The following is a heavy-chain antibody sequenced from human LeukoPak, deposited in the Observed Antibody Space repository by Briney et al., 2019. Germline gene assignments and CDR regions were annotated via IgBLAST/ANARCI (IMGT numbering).Heavy chain of an antibody. CDR2: INPSDSDT. D-gene: IGHD3-10*01. CDR3: ARSPRLLWFGEYHYGMDV. V-gene: IGHV5-51*01. J-gene: IGHJ6*02. Sequence: GESLKISCKGSGYSFTNYWIAWVRQMPGRGLEWMVIINPSDSDTRSSPSFQGQVTISADKSISTAYLQWSSLKASDTAMYYCARSPRLLWFGEYHYGMDVWGQGTTVTVSS. CDR1: GYSFTNYW.